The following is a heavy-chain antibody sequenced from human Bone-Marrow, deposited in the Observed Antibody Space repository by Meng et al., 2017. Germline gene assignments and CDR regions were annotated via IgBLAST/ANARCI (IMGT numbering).Heavy chain of an antibody. Sequence: GGPLRPSCAASGFPFSIAWMSWVRQAPGKGLEWVGLIKSKIDGGTIDYAAPVEGRLTISRDDSKNTLYLQISSLKTEDTGVYYCTTANTVGHFLKLGYWGQGTLVTVSS. CDR3: TTANTVGHFLKLGY. D-gene: IGHD2-8*02. CDR2: IKSKIDGGTI. J-gene: IGHJ4*02. V-gene: IGHV3-15*01. CDR1: GFPFSIAW.